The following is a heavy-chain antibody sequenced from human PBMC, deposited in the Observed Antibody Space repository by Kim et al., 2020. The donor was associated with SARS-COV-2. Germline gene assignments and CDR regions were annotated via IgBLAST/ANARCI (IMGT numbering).Heavy chain of an antibody. CDR3: AKGGYCSGGSCFYYYYYGMDV. Sequence: GGSLRLSCAASGFTFDDYAMHWVRQAPGKGLEWVSGISWNSGSIGYADSVKGRFTISRDNAKNSLYLQMNSLRAEDTALYYCAKGGYCSGGSCFYYYYYGMDVWGQGTTVTLSS. J-gene: IGHJ6*02. D-gene: IGHD2-15*01. CDR1: GFTFDDYA. CDR2: ISWNSGSI. V-gene: IGHV3-9*01.